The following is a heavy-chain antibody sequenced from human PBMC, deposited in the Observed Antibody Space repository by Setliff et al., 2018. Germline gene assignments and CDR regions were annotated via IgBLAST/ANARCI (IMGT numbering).Heavy chain of an antibody. CDR3: ARVGSLAPLYYGNY. CDR1: GYTLTELS. Sequence: ASVKVSCKVSGYTLTELSMHWVRQAPGQGLEWMGRINPNSGGTNYAQKFQGRVTMTRDTSISTAYMELSRLRSDDTAVYYCARVGSLAPLYYGNYWGQGTLVTSPQ. V-gene: IGHV1-2*06. J-gene: IGHJ4*02. D-gene: IGHD3-10*01. CDR2: INPNSGGT.